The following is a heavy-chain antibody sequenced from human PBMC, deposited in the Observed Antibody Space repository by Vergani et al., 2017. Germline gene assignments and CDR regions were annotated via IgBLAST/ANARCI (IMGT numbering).Heavy chain of an antibody. Sequence: QVLLVPSGAEVKKPGASVRVSCKTSGYTFTNYYIPWVRQAPGQGLEWMGIINPSGGSTTYAQQFQGRLTMTRATSTSTVYMDLSNLRSEDTAVYYCARPHGDVLSPDPRRLDYWGQGTLVTVSS. CDR3: ARPHGDVLSPDPRRLDY. CDR1: GYTFTNYY. D-gene: IGHD2/OR15-2a*01. V-gene: IGHV1-46*03. CDR2: INPSGGST. J-gene: IGHJ4*02.